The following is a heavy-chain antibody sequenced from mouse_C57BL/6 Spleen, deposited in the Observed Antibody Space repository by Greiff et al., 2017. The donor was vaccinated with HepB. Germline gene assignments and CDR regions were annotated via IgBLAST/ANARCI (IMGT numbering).Heavy chain of an antibody. CDR3: ARFTTVKGPYFDV. CDR1: GFTFSDYY. D-gene: IGHD1-1*01. J-gene: IGHJ1*03. V-gene: IGHV5-16*01. Sequence: EVKLVESEGGLVQPGSSMKLSCTASGFTFSDYYMAWVRQVPEKGLEWVANINYDGSSTYYLDSLKSRFIISRDNAKNILYLQMSSLKSEDTATYYCARFTTVKGPYFDVWGTGTTVTVSS. CDR2: INYDGSST.